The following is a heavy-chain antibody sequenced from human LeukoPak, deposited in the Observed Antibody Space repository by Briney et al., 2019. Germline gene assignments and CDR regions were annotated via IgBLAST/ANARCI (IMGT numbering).Heavy chain of an antibody. V-gene: IGHV3-23*01. J-gene: IGHJ4*02. D-gene: IGHD3-22*01. CDR1: GFTFSSYA. CDR3: AKTRKAWDYYDSFGY. Sequence: PGGSLRLSCAASGFTFSSYAMSWVRQAPGKGLEWVSAISGSGGSTYYADSVKGRFTISRDNSKNTLYLQTNSLRAEDTAVYYCAKTRKAWDYYDSFGYWGQGTLVTVSS. CDR2: ISGSGGST.